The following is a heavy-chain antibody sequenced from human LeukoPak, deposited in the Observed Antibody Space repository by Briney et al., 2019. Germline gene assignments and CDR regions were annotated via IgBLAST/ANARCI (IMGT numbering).Heavy chain of an antibody. Sequence: GGSLRLSCAASGFIFDDHGMHWVRQAPGKGLEWVSAISGSGGSTYYADYVKGRFTISRDNSKNTLYLQMNSLRAEDTAVYYCANPSPLAASVTFDYWGQGTLVTVSS. CDR2: ISGSGGST. CDR1: GFIFDDHG. CDR3: ANPSPLAASVTFDY. D-gene: IGHD6-13*01. V-gene: IGHV3-23*01. J-gene: IGHJ4*02.